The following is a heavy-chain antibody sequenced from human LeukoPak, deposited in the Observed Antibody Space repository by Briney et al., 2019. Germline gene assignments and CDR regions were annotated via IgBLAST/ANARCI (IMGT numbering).Heavy chain of an antibody. CDR2: IGLSSGAR. D-gene: IGHD5-18*01. J-gene: IGHJ4*02. V-gene: IGHV3-48*04. CDR3: ARDHNYAFDY. Sequence: PGGSLRLSCAASGFTFSDYSKNWVRQAPGKGLEWLSYIGLSSGARYYADSVKGRFSISSDNAKNSLSLQMNSLRADDTAVYYCARDHNYAFDYWGQGILVTVSS. CDR1: GFTFSDYS.